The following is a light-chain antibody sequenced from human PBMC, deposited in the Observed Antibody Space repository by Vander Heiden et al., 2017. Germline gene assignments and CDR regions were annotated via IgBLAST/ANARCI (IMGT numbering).Light chain of an antibody. V-gene: IGLV3-1*01. Sequence: SYELTQPPSLSVSPGQTASITCSGDKLGDKYASWYQQRPGQSPVLVIHQDNKRPSRIPERFSGSNSGNTATLTISGTQAMDEADYYCQAWASSTRVFGGGTKLTVL. CDR3: QAWASSTRV. CDR2: QDN. J-gene: IGLJ3*02. CDR1: KLGDKY.